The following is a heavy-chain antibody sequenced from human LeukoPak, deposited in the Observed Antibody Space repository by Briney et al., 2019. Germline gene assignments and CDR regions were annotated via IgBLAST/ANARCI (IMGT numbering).Heavy chain of an antibody. CDR1: GGSISSGGYY. CDR2: IYYSGST. D-gene: IGHD2-2*01. J-gene: IGHJ4*02. V-gene: IGHV4-31*03. Sequence: SETLSLTCTVSGGSISSGGYYWSWIRQHPGKGLEWIGYIYYSGSTYYNPSLKSRVTISVDTSKNQFSLKLSSVTAADTAVYYCARAPDCSSTSCYDVYFDYWGQGTLVTVSS. CDR3: ARAPDCSSTSCYDVYFDY.